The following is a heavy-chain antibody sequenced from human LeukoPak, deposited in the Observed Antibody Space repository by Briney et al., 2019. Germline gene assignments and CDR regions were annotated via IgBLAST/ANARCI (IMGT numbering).Heavy chain of an antibody. J-gene: IGHJ4*02. CDR1: GFTFSDYY. CDR3: ARGRTTYYYDSSANPLDY. D-gene: IGHD3-22*01. V-gene: IGHV3-11*04. CDR2: ISSSGSTI. Sequence: GGSLRLSCAASGFTFSDYYMSWIRQAPGKGLEWVSYISSSGSTIYYADSVKGRFTISRDNAKNSLYLQMNSLRAEDTAVYYCARGRTTYYYDSSANPLDYWGQGTLVTVSS.